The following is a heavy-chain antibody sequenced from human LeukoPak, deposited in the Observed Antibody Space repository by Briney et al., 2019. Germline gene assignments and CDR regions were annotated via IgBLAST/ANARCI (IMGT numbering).Heavy chain of an antibody. J-gene: IGHJ4*02. Sequence: AASVKVSCTASGYTFTSYGISWVRQAPGQGLEWMGWISAYNGNTNYAQKLQGRVTMTTDTSTSTAYMELRSLRSDDTAVYYCARESYHPPYYDFWSGYWHFDYWGQGTLVTVSS. CDR1: GYTFTSYG. CDR2: ISAYNGNT. V-gene: IGHV1-18*01. D-gene: IGHD3-3*01. CDR3: ARESYHPPYYDFWSGYWHFDY.